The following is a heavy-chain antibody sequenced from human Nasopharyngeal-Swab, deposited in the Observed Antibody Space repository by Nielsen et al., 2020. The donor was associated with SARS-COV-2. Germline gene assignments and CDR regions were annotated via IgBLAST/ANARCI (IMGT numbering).Heavy chain of an antibody. J-gene: IGHJ5*02. CDR1: GFRFSESY. CDR3: AREPLHDFGYYAYTWLDP. CDR2: MSPSGGTT. V-gene: IGHV3-11*04. D-gene: IGHD1-26*01. Sequence: GGSLRLSCAASGFRFSESYMNWIRQAPGKGLEWVSHMSPSGGTTYYADSVKGRFTISRDNVKNELYLQMNSLRAEDTAVYYCAREPLHDFGYYAYTWLDPWGQVTLVTVSS.